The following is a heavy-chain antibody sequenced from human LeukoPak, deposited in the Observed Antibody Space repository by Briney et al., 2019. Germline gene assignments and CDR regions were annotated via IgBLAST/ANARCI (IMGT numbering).Heavy chain of an antibody. CDR3: ARRWGPLCSSASCYWRDWYFDL. V-gene: IGHV1-2*02. D-gene: IGHD2-2*01. J-gene: IGHJ2*01. Sequence: ASVKVSCKASGYTFTGYYMHWVRQAPGQGLEWMGWINPNSGGTNYAQKFQGRVTMTRDMSTSTVYMELSSLRSEDTAVYYCARRWGPLCSSASCYWRDWYFDLWGRGTLVTVSS. CDR2: INPNSGGT. CDR1: GYTFTGYY.